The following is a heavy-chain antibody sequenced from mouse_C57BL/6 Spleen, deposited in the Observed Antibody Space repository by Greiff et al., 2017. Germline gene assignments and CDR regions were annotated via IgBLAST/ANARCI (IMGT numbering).Heavy chain of an antibody. CDR1: GFTFSDYY. Sequence: EVQGVESGGGLVQPGGSLKLSCAASGFTFSDYYMYWVRQTPEKRLEWVAYISNGGGSTYYPDTVKGRFTISRDNAKNTLYLQMSRLKSEDTAMYYCARQDGTNYFDYWGQGTTLTVSS. D-gene: IGHD4-1*01. CDR3: ARQDGTNYFDY. CDR2: ISNGGGST. V-gene: IGHV5-12*01. J-gene: IGHJ2*01.